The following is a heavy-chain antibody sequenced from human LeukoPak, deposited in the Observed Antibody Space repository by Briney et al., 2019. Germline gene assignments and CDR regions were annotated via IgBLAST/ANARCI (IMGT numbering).Heavy chain of an antibody. J-gene: IGHJ4*02. D-gene: IGHD4-11*01. V-gene: IGHV3-33*01. Sequence: GGSLRLSCAATGFTFNHYGMHWVRQAPGKGLEWVAVIWSDGTNTYYTGSVKGRLTISRVDSEKTVYLQMKSLRPEDTGVYYCARDAQRGFDYSNSLQYWGRGTPVTVST. CDR3: ARDAQRGFDYSNSLQY. CDR1: GFTFNHYG. CDR2: IWSDGTNT.